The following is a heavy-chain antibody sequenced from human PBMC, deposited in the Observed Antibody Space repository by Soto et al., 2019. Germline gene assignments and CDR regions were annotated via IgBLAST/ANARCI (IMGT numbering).Heavy chain of an antibody. CDR2: IFHRGST. CDR1: GYSISSGHY. D-gene: IGHD3-10*01. V-gene: IGHV4-38-2*01. J-gene: IGHJ4*02. Sequence: PSETLSLTCAVSGYSISSGHYWGWIRQPPGKGLEWIGTIFHRGSTYYNPSLRSRVTMSVDTSKNQFSLRLISVAAADSAAYYRARSGDPFYFDYWGQGALVTVSS. CDR3: ARSGDPFYFDY.